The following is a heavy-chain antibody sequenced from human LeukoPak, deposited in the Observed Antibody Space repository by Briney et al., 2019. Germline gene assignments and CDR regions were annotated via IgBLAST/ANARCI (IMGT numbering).Heavy chain of an antibody. CDR2: ISSNGGST. J-gene: IGHJ4*02. CDR1: GFTFSSYV. V-gene: IGHV3-64*01. CDR3: ARGGQSKYDSSGYLNYFDY. Sequence: GGSLRLSCAASGFTFSSYVMYLVRQAPGKGLEYVSSISSNGGSTYYANSVKGRFTISRDNSKNTLYLQTGSLRAEDMAVYYCARGGQSKYDSSGYLNYFDYWGQGTLVTVSS. D-gene: IGHD3-22*01.